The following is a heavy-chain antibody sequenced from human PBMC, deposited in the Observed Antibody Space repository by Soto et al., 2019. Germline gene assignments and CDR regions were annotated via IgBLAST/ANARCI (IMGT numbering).Heavy chain of an antibody. Sequence: QVQLVESGGGLVKPGGSLRLSCAASGFTFSDYYMSWIRQAPGKGLEWVSYISSSGSTIYYADSVKGRFTISRDNAKNSLYLRKNSLRAEDTAVYYCARAVAAAGYYYYYYYYMDVWGKGTTVTVSS. D-gene: IGHD6-13*01. CDR1: GFTFSDYY. CDR3: ARAVAAAGYYYYYYYYMDV. J-gene: IGHJ6*03. CDR2: ISSSGSTI. V-gene: IGHV3-11*01.